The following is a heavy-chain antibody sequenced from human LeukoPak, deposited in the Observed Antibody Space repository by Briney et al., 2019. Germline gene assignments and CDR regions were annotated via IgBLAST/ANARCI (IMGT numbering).Heavy chain of an antibody. V-gene: IGHV7-4-1*02. Sequence: ASVKVSCKASGYTFTSYAMNWVRQAPGQGLEWMGWINTNTGNPTYAQGFTGRFVFSLDTSVSTAYLQISSLKAEDTAVYYCARGARGYDFWSGYYPYYYYYYMDVWGKGTTVTVSS. J-gene: IGHJ6*03. CDR3: ARGARGYDFWSGYYPYYYYYYMDV. D-gene: IGHD3-3*01. CDR1: GYTFTSYA. CDR2: INTNTGNP.